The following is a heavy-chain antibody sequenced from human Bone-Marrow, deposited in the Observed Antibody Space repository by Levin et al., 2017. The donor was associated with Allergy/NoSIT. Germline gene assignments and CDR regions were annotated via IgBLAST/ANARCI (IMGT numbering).Heavy chain of an antibody. V-gene: IGHV3-74*03. CDR1: GFTFSSYW. D-gene: IGHD2-15*01. CDR3: ARDGGRGTPFDY. Sequence: GGSLRLSCVASGFTFSSYWIHWVRQDPGKGLVWVSRITKDGSNTAYADSVRGRFTISRDNAKNTVYLQMNSLRAEDTAVYYCARDGGRGTPFDYWGHGTLVTVSS. J-gene: IGHJ4*01. CDR2: ITKDGSNT.